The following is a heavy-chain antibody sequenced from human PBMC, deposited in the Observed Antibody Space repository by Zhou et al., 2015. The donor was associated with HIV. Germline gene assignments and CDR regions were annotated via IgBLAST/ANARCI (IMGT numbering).Heavy chain of an antibody. Sequence: QVQLVDSGGGLVKPGGSLRLSCAASGFTFSNYAMHWVRQAPGKGLEWVALISYDRNNKYYADSVKGRFTISRDNSKSTLYLQMNSLRAEDTAVYYCARGRDGGYNPFDPWGQGTLVTVSS. CDR1: GFTFSNYA. J-gene: IGHJ5*02. CDR2: ISYDRNNK. CDR3: ARGRDGGYNPFDP. V-gene: IGHV3-30-3*01. D-gene: IGHD5-24*01.